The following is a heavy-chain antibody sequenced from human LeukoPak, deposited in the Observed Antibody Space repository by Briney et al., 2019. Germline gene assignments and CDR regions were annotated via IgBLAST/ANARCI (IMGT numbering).Heavy chain of an antibody. V-gene: IGHV3-48*04. CDR3: ARDISAAVAGTVEYFQH. Sequence: GGSLRLSCAASGFTFSSYSMNWVRQAPGKGLEWVSYISSSSSTIYYADSVKGRFTISRDNAKNSLYLQMNSLRAEDTAVYYCARDISAAVAGTVEYFQHWGQGTLVTVSS. CDR2: ISSSSSTI. CDR1: GFTFSSYS. D-gene: IGHD6-19*01. J-gene: IGHJ1*01.